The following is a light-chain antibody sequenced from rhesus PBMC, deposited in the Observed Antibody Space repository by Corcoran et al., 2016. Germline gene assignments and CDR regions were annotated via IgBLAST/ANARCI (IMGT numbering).Light chain of an antibody. V-gene: IGKV1-25*01. CDR3: QSHNNNPWT. J-gene: IGKJ1*01. CDR2: AAS. CDR1: LDIRSY. Sequence: DSQMTQSPSSLSASVGDRVTITCRASLDIRSYLAWYQQKAGKAPKLLISAASTFQSGVPSRFIGSGSGTDFNLTTSSLQPEDFATDFCQSHNNNPWTFGQGTKVEIK.